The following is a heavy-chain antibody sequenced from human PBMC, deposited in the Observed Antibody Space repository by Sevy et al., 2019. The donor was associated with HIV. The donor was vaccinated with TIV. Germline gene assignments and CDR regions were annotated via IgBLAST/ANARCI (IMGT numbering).Heavy chain of an antibody. V-gene: IGHV3-7*01. J-gene: IGHJ4*02. Sequence: GGSLRLSCAASGFSLNSFWMNWVRQTPGKGLEWVANINQNGSVTYYVDSVKGRFTISRDNSRNLLYLQMTSLRVEDTALYYCVRAVATNDSFWGQGTLVTVSS. CDR1: GFSLNSFW. CDR2: INQNGSVT. CDR3: VRAVATNDSF. D-gene: IGHD2-15*01.